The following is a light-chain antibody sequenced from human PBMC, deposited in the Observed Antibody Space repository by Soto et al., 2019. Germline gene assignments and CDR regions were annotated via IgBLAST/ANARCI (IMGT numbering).Light chain of an antibody. CDR2: GAS. V-gene: IGKV3-15*01. J-gene: IGKJ4*01. CDR1: QGVSRK. CDR3: QQYHTWPIT. Sequence: IMTQSPSPLSGAAGERVTSSCQASQGVSRKLAWYQHKPGQAPRLLISGASTGATGIPARFSGSGSGTEFTLTISSLQSEDCAIYYCQQYHTWPITFGGGTKVDIK.